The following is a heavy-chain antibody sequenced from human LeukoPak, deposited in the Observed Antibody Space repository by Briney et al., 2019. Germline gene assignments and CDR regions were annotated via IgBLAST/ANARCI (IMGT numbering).Heavy chain of an antibody. Sequence: ASVKVSCKASGYTFTSYGISWVRQAPGQGLEWMGWISAYNGNTNYAQKLQGRVTMTTDTSTSTAYMELRSLRSDDTAVYYCARDRRYCGGGSCCDFDYWGQGTLVTVSS. D-gene: IGHD2-15*01. CDR3: ARDRRYCGGGSCCDFDY. V-gene: IGHV1-18*01. J-gene: IGHJ4*02. CDR1: GYTFTSYG. CDR2: ISAYNGNT.